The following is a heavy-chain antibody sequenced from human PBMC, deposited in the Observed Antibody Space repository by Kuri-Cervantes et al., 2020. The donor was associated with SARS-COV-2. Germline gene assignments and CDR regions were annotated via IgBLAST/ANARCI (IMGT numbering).Heavy chain of an antibody. CDR1: GGSISSSSYY. CDR3: ARVPIAAPEY. V-gene: IGHV4-61*05. D-gene: IGHD6-13*01. Sequence: SETLSLTCTVSGGSISSSSYYWGWIRQPPGKGLEWIGYIYYSGSTNYNPSLKSRVTISVDTSKNQFSLQLSSVTAADTAVYYCARVPIAAPEYWGQGTLVTVSS. CDR2: IYYSGST. J-gene: IGHJ4*02.